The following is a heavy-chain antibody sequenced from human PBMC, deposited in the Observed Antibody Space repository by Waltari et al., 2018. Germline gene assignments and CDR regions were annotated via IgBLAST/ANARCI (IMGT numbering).Heavy chain of an antibody. CDR1: GGSISTSSYY. Sequence: QLQLQESGPGLVKPSETLSLTCSVSGGSISTSSYYWGWVRQPPGKGLQWIGSIYYGGTAYYNSSLKGRVTMSVDTSKNQFSLELRSVTAADTAVYYCAGLRYSFINWLDPWGQGTLVTVSS. D-gene: IGHD5-18*01. CDR3: AGLRYSFINWLDP. CDR2: IYYGGTA. V-gene: IGHV4-39*01. J-gene: IGHJ5*01.